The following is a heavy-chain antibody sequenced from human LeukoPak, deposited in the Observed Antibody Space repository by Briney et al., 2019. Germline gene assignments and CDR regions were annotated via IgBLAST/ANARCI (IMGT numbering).Heavy chain of an antibody. CDR1: GYTFTGYY. J-gene: IGHJ4*02. CDR2: ISPYNGDT. V-gene: IGHV1-18*04. CDR3: GREFCDDARCYGPDY. D-gene: IGHD2-2*01. Sequence: GASVKVSCKASGYTFTGYYMHWVRQAPGQGLEWMGWISPYNGDTKYTQKFQGRVIMTTDTSTSTAYMELRSLRSDDTAVYYCGREFCDDARCYGPDYWGQGTLVMVSS.